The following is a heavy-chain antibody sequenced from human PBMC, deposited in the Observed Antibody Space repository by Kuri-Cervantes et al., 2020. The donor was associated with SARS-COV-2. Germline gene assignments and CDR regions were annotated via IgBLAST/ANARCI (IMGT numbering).Heavy chain of an antibody. Sequence: GESLKISCAASGFTFSSYGMHWVRQAPGKGLEWVAVISYDGSNKYYADSVKGRFTISRDNSKNTLYLQMNSLKTEDTAVYYCTTERSYYDFWSGYFGYFDYWGQGTLVTVSS. CDR2: ISYDGSNK. J-gene: IGHJ4*02. CDR1: GFTFSSYG. CDR3: TTERSYYDFWSGYFGYFDY. D-gene: IGHD3-3*01. V-gene: IGHV3-30*03.